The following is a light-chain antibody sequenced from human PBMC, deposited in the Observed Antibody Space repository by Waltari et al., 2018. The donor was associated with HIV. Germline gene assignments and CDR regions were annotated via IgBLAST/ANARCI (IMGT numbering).Light chain of an antibody. CDR2: EVS. J-gene: IGLJ3*02. CDR1: SSDVGGYNY. V-gene: IGLV2-14*01. Sequence: QSALTQPASVSGSPGQSLTISCTRTSSDVGGYNYVSWYQQHPGKAPKLMIYEVSNRPSGVSNRFSGSKAGNTASLTISGLQAEDEAEYYCSSYTSSSTWVFGGGTKLTVL. CDR3: SSYTSSSTWV.